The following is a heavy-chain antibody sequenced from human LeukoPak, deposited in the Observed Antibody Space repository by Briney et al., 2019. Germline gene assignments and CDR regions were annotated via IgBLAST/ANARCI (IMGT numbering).Heavy chain of an antibody. CDR3: ARGREVGYLKRLDAFDI. J-gene: IGHJ3*02. D-gene: IGHD3-16*02. CDR2: IYYSGTT. V-gene: IGHV4-59*01. CDR1: GGSISSYY. Sequence: SETLSLTCTVSGGSISSYYWSWIRQPPGKGLEWIGYIYYSGTTNYNPSLKSRVTISVDRSKNQFSLKLSSVAAADTAVYYCARGREVGYLKRLDAFDIWGQGTMVTVSS.